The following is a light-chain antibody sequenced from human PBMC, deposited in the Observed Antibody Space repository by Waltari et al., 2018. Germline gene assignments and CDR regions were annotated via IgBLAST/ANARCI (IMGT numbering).Light chain of an antibody. J-gene: IGKJ4*01. CDR3: QQYNNWPLT. Sequence: EIVMTQSPATLSVSPGERATLSCRASQSVSSNVAWYQQKPGQGPRLLIYGASTSATGIPARFSGSGSGTEFNLTISSMQSEDFAVYSCQQYNNWPLTFGGGTKVEIK. CDR1: QSVSSN. V-gene: IGKV3-15*01. CDR2: GAS.